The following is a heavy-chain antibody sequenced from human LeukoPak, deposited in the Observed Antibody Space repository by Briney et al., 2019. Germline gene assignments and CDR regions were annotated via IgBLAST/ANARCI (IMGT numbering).Heavy chain of an antibody. D-gene: IGHD1-26*01. Sequence: AGGSLRLSCAASGFTFSDAWMSWVRQAPGKGLEWVSSSSTSSSYIYYADSVKGRFTISRDNAKNSLYLQMNSLRAEDTAVYYCARDPENVSGSHSHFDLWGRGTLVTVSS. CDR1: GFTFSDAW. CDR3: ARDPENVSGSHSHFDL. CDR2: SSTSSSYI. J-gene: IGHJ2*01. V-gene: IGHV3-21*01.